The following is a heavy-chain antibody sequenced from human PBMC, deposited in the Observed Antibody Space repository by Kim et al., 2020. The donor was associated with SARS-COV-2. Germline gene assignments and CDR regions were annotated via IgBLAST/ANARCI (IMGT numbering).Heavy chain of an antibody. CDR3: ARVVYSSGHVDY. D-gene: IGHD6-25*01. V-gene: IGHV3-21*01. Sequence: GGSLRLSCAASGFTFSSYSMNWVRQAPGKGLEWVSSISSSSSYIYYADSVKGRFTISRDNAKNSLYLQMNSLRAEDTAVYYCARVVYSSGHVDYWGQGTLVTVSS. J-gene: IGHJ4*02. CDR1: GFTFSSYS. CDR2: ISSSSSYI.